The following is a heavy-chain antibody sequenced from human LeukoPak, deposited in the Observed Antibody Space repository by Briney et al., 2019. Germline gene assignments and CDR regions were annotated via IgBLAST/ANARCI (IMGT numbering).Heavy chain of an antibody. CDR2: ISSSSGFI. CDR1: GISFSNYS. V-gene: IGHV3-21*04. J-gene: IGHJ2*01. CDR3: ARAVYFSGGGCFGYFDL. Sequence: GGSLRLSCAASGISFSNYSMNWVRQAPGKGLEWVSLISSSSGFIYYGDSVKGRFTISRDNAKKSLYLQMNSLRAEDTAVYYCARAVYFSGGGCFGYFDLWGRGTLVTVSS. D-gene: IGHD2-15*01.